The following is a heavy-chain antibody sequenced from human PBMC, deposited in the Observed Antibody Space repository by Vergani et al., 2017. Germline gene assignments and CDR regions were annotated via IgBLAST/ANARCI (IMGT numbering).Heavy chain of an antibody. J-gene: IGHJ6*02. V-gene: IGHV3-23*01. CDR1: GFTFNHYA. Sequence: EVQLLESGGDLVQPGGSLRLSCAASGFTFNHYAMNWVRQAPGKGLEWVSGISGSGGSTYYAGSVKGRFTISRDGSKNTLYLQMNSLSAGDTAVYYCAKANPRNSGYDYLYYYHAMDVWGQGTTVTVSS. CDR2: ISGSGGST. D-gene: IGHD5-12*01. CDR3: AKANPRNSGYDYLYYYHAMDV.